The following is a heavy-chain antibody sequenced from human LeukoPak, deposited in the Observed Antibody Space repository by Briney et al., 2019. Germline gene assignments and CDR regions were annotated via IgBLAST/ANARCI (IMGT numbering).Heavy chain of an antibody. J-gene: IGHJ4*02. CDR3: AKGGLGAGKRVPFDY. CDR1: GFTFSGNA. Sequence: GGSLRLSCVASGFTFSGNAMSWVCQAPGKGLEWVSGISGTGGSTYYADSVKGRFTISRDNSKNTLYLQMNSLRAEDTAVYYCAKGGLGAGKRVPFDYWGQGTLVTVSS. V-gene: IGHV3-23*01. D-gene: IGHD4/OR15-4a*01. CDR2: ISGTGGST.